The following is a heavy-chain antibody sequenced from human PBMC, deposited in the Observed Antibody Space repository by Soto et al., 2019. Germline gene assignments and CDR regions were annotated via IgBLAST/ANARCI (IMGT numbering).Heavy chain of an antibody. CDR1: GGTFSSYA. D-gene: IGHD6-19*01. V-gene: IGHV1-69*01. J-gene: IGHJ4*02. CDR3: ATTYSSGRRVVLHYFDY. CDR2: IIPIFGTA. Sequence: QVQLVQSGAEVKKPGSSVKVSCKASGGTFSSYAISWVRQAPGQGLEWMGGIIPIFGTANYAQKFQGRVTITADESTSTAYMELSSLRSEDTAVYYCATTYSSGRRVVLHYFDYWGQGTLVTVSS.